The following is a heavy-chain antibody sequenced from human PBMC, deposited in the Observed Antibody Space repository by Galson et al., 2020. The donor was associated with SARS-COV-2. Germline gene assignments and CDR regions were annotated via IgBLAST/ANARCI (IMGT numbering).Heavy chain of an antibody. CDR3: ARVDWSGGSCYPGNY. D-gene: IGHD2-15*01. V-gene: IGHV3-7*03. Sequence: GGSLRLSCSASGFGFSYYWMTWVRQAPGRGLEWVASIKHDGSGKYYVDSVKGRFTISRDNPKNSLYLQMNNLRVEDTAMYHCARVDWSGGSCYPGNYWGQGTLVTVSS. CDR1: GFGFSYYW. CDR2: IKHDGSGK. J-gene: IGHJ4*02.